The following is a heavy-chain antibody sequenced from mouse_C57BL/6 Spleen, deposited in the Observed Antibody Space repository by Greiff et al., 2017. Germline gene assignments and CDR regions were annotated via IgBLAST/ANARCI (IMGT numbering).Heavy chain of an antibody. CDR1: GFTFSDAW. D-gene: IGHD1-1*01. V-gene: IGHV6-6*01. Sequence: EVKLMESGGGLVQPGGSMKLSCAASGFTFSDAWMDWVRQSPEKGLEWVAEIRNKANNHATYYAESVKGRFTISRDDSKSSVYLQMNSLRAEDTGIYYCTRSTTVVAHYFDYWGQGTTLTVSS. CDR3: TRSTTVVAHYFDY. J-gene: IGHJ2*01. CDR2: IRNKANNHAT.